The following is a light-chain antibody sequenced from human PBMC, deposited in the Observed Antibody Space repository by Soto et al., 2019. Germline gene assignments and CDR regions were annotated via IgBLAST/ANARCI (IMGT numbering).Light chain of an antibody. CDR2: DAS. CDR1: QSVSSY. Sequence: EIVLTQSPATLSLSPGERATLSCRASQSVSSYLAWYQQKPGQAPRLLIYDASNRATGIPARFSGSGSGTDFTRNISSLEPEDFAVYYCQQRSNWVTFGPGTKVDIK. V-gene: IGKV3-11*01. J-gene: IGKJ3*01. CDR3: QQRSNWVT.